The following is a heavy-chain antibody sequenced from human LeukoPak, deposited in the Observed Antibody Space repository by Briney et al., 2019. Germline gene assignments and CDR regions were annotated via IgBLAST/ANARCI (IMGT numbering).Heavy chain of an antibody. CDR2: IYPGDPDT. CDR1: GYSFTSYW. CDR3: VRHREGSTTEADH. Sequence: GESLKISCQGSGYSFTSYWIGWVGQMPGKGLEWMGFIYPGDPDTRYRPSFQGEVTISADKSISTAYLQWSSLQAYATAMYCCVRHREGSTTEADHWGPGTLVTVSS. V-gene: IGHV5-51*01. D-gene: IGHD1-14*01. J-gene: IGHJ4*02.